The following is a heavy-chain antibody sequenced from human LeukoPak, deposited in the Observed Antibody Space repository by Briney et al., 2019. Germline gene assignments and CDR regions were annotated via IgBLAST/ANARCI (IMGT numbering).Heavy chain of an antibody. CDR2: INHSGST. Sequence: SETLSLTCAVYGGSFSGYYWSWIRQPPGKGLEWIGEINHSGSTNYNPSLKSRVTISVDTSKNQFSLKLSSVTAADTAVYYCARLPSRSRFDYWGQGTLVTVSS. J-gene: IGHJ4*02. CDR3: ARLPSRSRFDY. V-gene: IGHV4-34*01. CDR1: GGSFSGYY.